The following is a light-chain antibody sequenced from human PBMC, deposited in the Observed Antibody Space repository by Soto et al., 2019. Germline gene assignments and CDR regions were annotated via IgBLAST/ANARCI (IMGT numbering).Light chain of an antibody. CDR2: GNS. Sequence: QSVLTQPPSGSGAPGQRVTISCTGSSSNIGAGYDVNWYQQLPGTAPKVLIYGNSNRPSGVPDRFSGSKSGASASLAITGLQAEDEADYYCQSYDSSLSTSVFGGGTKVTVL. CDR1: SSNIGAGYD. CDR3: QSYDSSLSTSV. J-gene: IGLJ2*01. V-gene: IGLV1-40*01.